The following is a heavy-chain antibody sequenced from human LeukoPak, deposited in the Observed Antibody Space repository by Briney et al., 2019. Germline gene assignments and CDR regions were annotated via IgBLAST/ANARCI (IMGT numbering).Heavy chain of an antibody. CDR2: INHSGST. D-gene: IGHD5-12*01. CDR1: GGSFSGYY. Sequence: SETLSLTCAVYGGSFSGYYWSWIRQPPGKGLEWIGEINHSGSTNYNPSLKSRVTISVDTSKSQFSLKLSSVTAADTAVYYCARHPRGYSGYESGFDYWGQGTLVTVSS. V-gene: IGHV4-34*01. J-gene: IGHJ4*02. CDR3: ARHPRGYSGYESGFDY.